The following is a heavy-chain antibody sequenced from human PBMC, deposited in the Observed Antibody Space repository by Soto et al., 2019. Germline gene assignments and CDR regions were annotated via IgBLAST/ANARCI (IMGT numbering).Heavy chain of an antibody. J-gene: IGHJ6*02. V-gene: IGHV2-26*01. CDR1: GFSLSNARMA. D-gene: IGHD4-17*01. CDR2: MFSNDEA. Sequence: QVTLKESGPVLVKPTETLTLTCTVSGFSLSNARMAVSWIRQPPGKALEWLAHMFSNDEASYNTSLNSRLTISKDPSKSQVVLTMTNMDPVDTATYYCARMMGTVIKYYGMDVWGQGTTVTVSS. CDR3: ARMMGTVIKYYGMDV.